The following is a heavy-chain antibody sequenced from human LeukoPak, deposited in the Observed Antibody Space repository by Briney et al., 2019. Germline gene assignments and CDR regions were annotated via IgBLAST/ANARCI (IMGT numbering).Heavy chain of an antibody. CDR1: GYTLTELS. CDR2: FDPEDGET. CDR3: ARDSRRDYYDSSGPYGAFDY. Sequence: ASVKVSCKVSGYTLTELSMHWVRQAPGKGLEWMGGFDPEDGETIYAQKFQGRVTMTEDTSTDTAYMELSSLRSEDTAVYYCARDSRRDYYDSSGPYGAFDYWGQGTLVTVSS. J-gene: IGHJ4*02. D-gene: IGHD3-22*01. V-gene: IGHV1-24*01.